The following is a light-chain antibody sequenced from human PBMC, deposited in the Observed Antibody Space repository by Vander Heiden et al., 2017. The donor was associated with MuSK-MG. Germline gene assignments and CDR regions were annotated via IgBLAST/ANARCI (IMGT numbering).Light chain of an antibody. CDR2: GNN. Sequence: SGSRAPGQRVTISCTGSSANIGPGYAAHWYQPFPGRAPKLLIYGNNNRPSGVPDRFCGSKSGSSASLTISRVQAGDEADYYCQAYDSNRDSLVFGGGTKLTVL. CDR1: SANIGPGYA. V-gene: IGLV1-40*01. J-gene: IGLJ3*02. CDR3: QAYDSNRDSLV.